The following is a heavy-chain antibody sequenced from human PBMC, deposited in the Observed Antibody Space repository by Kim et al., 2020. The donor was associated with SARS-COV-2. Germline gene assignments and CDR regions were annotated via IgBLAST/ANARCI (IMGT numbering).Heavy chain of an antibody. V-gene: IGHV4-38-2*02. Sequence: SETLPLTCTVSGYSISSGYYWGWIRQPPGKGLEWIGSIYHSGSTYYNPSLKSRVTISVDTSKNQFSLKLSSVTAADTAVYYCARVHYYDSSGYYHYFQHWGQGTLVTVSS. D-gene: IGHD3-22*01. J-gene: IGHJ1*01. CDR1: GYSISSGYY. CDR2: IYHSGST. CDR3: ARVHYYDSSGYYHYFQH.